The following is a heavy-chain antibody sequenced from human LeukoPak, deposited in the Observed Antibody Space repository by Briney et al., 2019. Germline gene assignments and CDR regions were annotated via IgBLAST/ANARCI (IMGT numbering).Heavy chain of an antibody. J-gene: IGHJ5*02. CDR3: ARDNSVGDIAWWFDP. CDR2: INPSGSST. CDR1: GYTFTGNS. D-gene: IGHD3-16*02. V-gene: IGHV1-46*01. Sequence: ASVKVSCKASGYTFTGNSIHWVRQAPGQGLEWMGLINPSGSSTLYAQKFQGRVTMTRDMSTTTDYMELSSLRSEDTAVYYCARDNSVGDIAWWFDPWGQGTLVTVSS.